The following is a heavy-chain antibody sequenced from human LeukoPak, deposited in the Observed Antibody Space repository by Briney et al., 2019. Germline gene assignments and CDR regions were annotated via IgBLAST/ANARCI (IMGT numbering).Heavy chain of an antibody. Sequence: AGGSLRLSCSASGFTFSSYAMHWVRQAPGKGLEYVSTISSNGGGTYYADSVKGRFTISRDNSKNTLYLQMSSLRPEDTAVYYCARVRGLGGQWLVLDAFDIWGQGTMVTVSS. J-gene: IGHJ3*02. V-gene: IGHV3-64D*06. CDR3: ARVRGLGGQWLVLDAFDI. D-gene: IGHD6-19*01. CDR2: ISSNGGGT. CDR1: GFTFSSYA.